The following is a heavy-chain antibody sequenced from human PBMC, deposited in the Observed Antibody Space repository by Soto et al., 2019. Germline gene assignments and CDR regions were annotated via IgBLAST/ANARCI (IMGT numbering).Heavy chain of an antibody. CDR1: GYPFLDYY. J-gene: IGHJ6*02. D-gene: IGHD2-2*01. CDR3: ARDTHSTSYTYGMDV. CDR2: VDPNNGDT. Sequence: QVRLVQSGAEVKMPGASVRVSCTASGYPFLDYYVHWVRQAPGRRPEWMGWVDPNNGDTHYAQKLQGRVTMTTDTSTSTAYMELRSLRSDDTAVYYCARDTHSTSYTYGMDVWGQGTTVTVSS. V-gene: IGHV1-18*04.